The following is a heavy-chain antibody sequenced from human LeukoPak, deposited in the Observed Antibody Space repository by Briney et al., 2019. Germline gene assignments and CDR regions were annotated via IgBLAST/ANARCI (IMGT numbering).Heavy chain of an antibody. D-gene: IGHD6-13*01. CDR1: GFTVSSNY. Sequence: GGSLRLSCAASGFTVSSNYMSWVRQAPGKGLEWVSAIYSGGSTYYADSVKGRFTISRDNSKNTLYLQMNSLRAEDTAVYYCARDSSSWYKSLDYWGQGTLVTVSS. CDR3: ARDSSSWYKSLDY. J-gene: IGHJ4*02. V-gene: IGHV3-66*01. CDR2: IYSGGST.